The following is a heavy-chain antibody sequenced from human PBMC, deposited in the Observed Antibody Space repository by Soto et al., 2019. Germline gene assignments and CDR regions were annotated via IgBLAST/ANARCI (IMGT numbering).Heavy chain of an antibody. J-gene: IGHJ4*02. CDR2: INPSGGST. CDR1: GYTFTNYY. V-gene: IGHV1-46*01. Sequence: AAVKVSCKASGYTFTNYYMHWVRQAPGQGLEWMGIINPSGGSTNYAQKIQGRVTVTRDTSTSTVYMELSNLRSEDTAVYYCARGAYYDSSETDYWGQGTLVTVSS. CDR3: ARGAYYDSSETDY. D-gene: IGHD3-22*01.